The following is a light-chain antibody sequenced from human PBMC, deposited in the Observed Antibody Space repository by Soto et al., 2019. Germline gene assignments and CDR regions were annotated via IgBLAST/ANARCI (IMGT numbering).Light chain of an antibody. V-gene: IGKV1-39*01. J-gene: IGKJ4*01. CDR2: AAS. CDR3: QQSYSTPLT. Sequence: DIQMTQSPSSLSASVGDRVTITCRASQSISSYLNWYQQKPGKAPKLLIYAASSLQSGAPSRFSGSGSGTDVTLTISSLPPEDFATYYCQQSYSTPLTFGRGTKVEIK. CDR1: QSISSY.